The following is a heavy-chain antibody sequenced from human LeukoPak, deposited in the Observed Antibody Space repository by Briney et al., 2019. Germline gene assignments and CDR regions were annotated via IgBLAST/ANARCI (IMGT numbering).Heavy chain of an antibody. V-gene: IGHV3-20*04. CDR3: ARNSGANVYTYSFQY. D-gene: IGHD1-26*01. CDR1: GFTFGDYA. J-gene: IGHJ4*02. CDR2: INWNGGTT. Sequence: GGSLRLSCTASGFTFGDYAMSWVRQAPGKGLEWVSGINWNGGTTTYADSVKGRFTISRDNAKNSLYLQMNSLRVEDTAFYYCARNSGANVYTYSFQYWGRGTLVTVSS.